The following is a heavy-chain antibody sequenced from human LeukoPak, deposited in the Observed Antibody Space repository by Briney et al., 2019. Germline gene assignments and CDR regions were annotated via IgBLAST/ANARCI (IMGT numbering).Heavy chain of an antibody. J-gene: IGHJ2*01. CDR1: GGSISPYY. CDR2: IYYSGSN. D-gene: IGHD3-16*01. CDR3: ARGGWSLDL. V-gene: IGHV4-59*01. Sequence: PSETLSLTCTVSGGSISPYYWSWIRQPPGKGLECIGYIYYSGSNNYCPSLKSRVTISVDTYKNQFSLKLSSVTAADTAVYYCARGGWSLDLWGRGTLVTVSS.